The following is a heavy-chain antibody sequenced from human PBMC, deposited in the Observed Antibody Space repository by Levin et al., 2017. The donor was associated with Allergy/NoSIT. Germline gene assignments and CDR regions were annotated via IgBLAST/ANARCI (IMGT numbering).Heavy chain of an antibody. CDR3: AHTVADSSGWAQKEGWFDP. CDR1: GFSLSPSGVG. J-gene: IGHJ5*02. CDR2: IYWDDDK. D-gene: IGHD6-19*01. Sequence: SGPTLVKPTQTLTLTCTFSGFSLSPSGVGVGWIRQPPGKALEWLALIYWDDDKRYSPSLKSRLTITKDTSKNQVVLTMTNMDPVDTATYYCAHTVADSSGWAQKEGWFDPWGQGTLVTVSS. V-gene: IGHV2-5*02.